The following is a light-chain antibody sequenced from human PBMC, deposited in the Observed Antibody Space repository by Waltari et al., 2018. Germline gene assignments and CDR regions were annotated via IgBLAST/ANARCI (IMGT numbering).Light chain of an antibody. CDR2: VNSDGSP. CDR1: SGHITNV. V-gene: IGLV4-69*01. Sequence: QLVLTQSPSASASLGASVKPTCPLSSGHITNVIAWHQQQPGKGPRYLMKVNSDGSPRKGDDIPDCFSGSGSGPERYLTISSLQSEDEADYYCETGCHGTWVFGGGTKLTVL. CDR3: ETGCHGTWV. J-gene: IGLJ3*02.